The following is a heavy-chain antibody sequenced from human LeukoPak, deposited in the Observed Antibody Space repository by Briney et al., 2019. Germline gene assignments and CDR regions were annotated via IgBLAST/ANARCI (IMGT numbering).Heavy chain of an antibody. Sequence: SVKVSCKGSGGTFSSYAISWVRHGPVQGLEWMWRVIPIFGIANYAQKFQGTVTITAHTYTSTPYMELSSLRSQTTAVYYCARVGSHSDPWGQGNLVTVSS. V-gene: IGHV1-69*04. CDR3: ARVGSHSDP. J-gene: IGHJ5*02. D-gene: IGHD3-10*01. CDR1: GGTFSSYA. CDR2: VIPIFGIA.